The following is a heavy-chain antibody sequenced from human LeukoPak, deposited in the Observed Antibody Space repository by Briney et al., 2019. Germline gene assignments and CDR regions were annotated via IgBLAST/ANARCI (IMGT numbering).Heavy chain of an antibody. CDR2: IYYSGST. CDR3: ARHKYYYDSSGV. CDR1: GGSISSYY. J-gene: IGHJ4*02. V-gene: IGHV4-59*08. D-gene: IGHD3-22*01. Sequence: SETLSLTCTVSGGSISSYYWSWIRQPPGKGLEWIGYIYYSGSTSYNPSLKSRVTISVDTSKNQFSLKLSSVTAADTAVYYCARHKYYYDSSGVWGQGTLVTVSS.